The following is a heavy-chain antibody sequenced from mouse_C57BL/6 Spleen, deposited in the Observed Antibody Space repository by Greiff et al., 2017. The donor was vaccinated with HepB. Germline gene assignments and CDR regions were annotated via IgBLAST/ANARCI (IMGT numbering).Heavy chain of an antibody. V-gene: IGHV1-26*01. D-gene: IGHD1-1*01. Sequence: EVQLQQSGPELVKPGASVKISCKASGYTFTDYYMNWVKQSHGKSLEWIGDINPNNGGTSYNQKFKGKATFTVDKSSSTAFMELRSLTSEDSAVYYCARGGAITTVVAPHFDYWGQGTTLTVSS. CDR1: GYTFTDYY. J-gene: IGHJ2*01. CDR3: ARGGAITTVVAPHFDY. CDR2: INPNNGGT.